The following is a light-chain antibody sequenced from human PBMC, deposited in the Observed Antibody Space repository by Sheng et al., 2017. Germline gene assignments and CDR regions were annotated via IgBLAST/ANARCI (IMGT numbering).Light chain of an antibody. Sequence: DIQMTQSPSSLSASVGDRVTITCRASQSISSYLNWYQQKPGKAPNLLIYAASSLQSGVPSRFSGSGSGTDFTLTISSLQPEDFAAYYCQQSYSTPFTFGPGTKVGYQT. J-gene: IGKJ3*01. V-gene: IGKV1-39*01. CDR1: QSISSY. CDR2: AAS. CDR3: QQSYSTPFT.